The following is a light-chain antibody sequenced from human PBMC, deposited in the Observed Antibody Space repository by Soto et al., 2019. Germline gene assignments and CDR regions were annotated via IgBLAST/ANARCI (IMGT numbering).Light chain of an antibody. J-gene: IGLJ2*01. CDR2: GVN. CDR1: SSDVGSYDL. V-gene: IGLV2-23*02. Sequence: QSALTQPASVSGSPGQSITISCAGTSSDVGSYDLVSWYQQHPGKAPKLMIYGVNKRPSGVSNRFSGSKSGNTASLTISVLQAEDEADYHCGSYAGSYTHVVFGGGTKVTVL. CDR3: GSYAGSYTHVV.